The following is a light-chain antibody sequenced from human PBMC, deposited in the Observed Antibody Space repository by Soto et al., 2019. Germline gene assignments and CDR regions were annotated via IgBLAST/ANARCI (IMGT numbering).Light chain of an antibody. Sequence: DIQMTQSPSSLSASVGDRVTITCRASQDISNYLAWYQQKPGTVPKLLIYAASTLQSGVPSRFSGSGSGTDFTLTISSLQPEDVATYYCQKCNSSPLTFGGGTTVAIK. J-gene: IGKJ4*01. V-gene: IGKV1-27*01. CDR2: AAS. CDR1: QDISNY. CDR3: QKCNSSPLT.